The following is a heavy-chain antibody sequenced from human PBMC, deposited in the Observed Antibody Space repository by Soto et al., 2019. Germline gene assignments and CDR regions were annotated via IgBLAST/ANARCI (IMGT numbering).Heavy chain of an antibody. CDR2: IIPIFGTA. Sequence: SVKVSCTASGGTFSSYAISWVRQAPGQGLELMGGIIPIFGTANYAQKFQGRVTITADESTSTAYMGLSSLRSEDTAVYYCARVTSGGYYYYGMDVWGQGTTVTVYS. J-gene: IGHJ6*02. V-gene: IGHV1-69*13. CDR1: GGTFSSYA. CDR3: ARVTSGGYYYYGMDV.